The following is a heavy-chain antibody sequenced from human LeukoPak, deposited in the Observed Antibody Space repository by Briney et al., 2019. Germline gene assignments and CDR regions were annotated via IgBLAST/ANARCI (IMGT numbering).Heavy chain of an antibody. CDR1: GVTFSSYA. V-gene: IGHV1-69*05. CDR3: AGSAGYSSGWAQRFDY. Sequence: SVKVSCKASGVTFSSYAISWVRQAPGQGLEWMGGIIPIFGTANYAQKFKGRVTITTDESTSTAYMELSSLRSEDTAVYYCAGSAGYSSGWAQRFDYWGQGTLVTVS. D-gene: IGHD6-19*01. CDR2: IIPIFGTA. J-gene: IGHJ4*02.